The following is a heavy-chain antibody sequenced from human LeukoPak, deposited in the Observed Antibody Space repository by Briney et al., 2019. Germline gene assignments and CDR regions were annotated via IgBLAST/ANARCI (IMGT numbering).Heavy chain of an antibody. CDR3: ARLASSGSISP. Sequence: GGSLKISCKASGYRFTNYWIGWVRQMPGKGLEWMGIVYPGDSDTRYGPSIQGQVTISADKSNSTAYLQWSSLKASDTAMYFCARLASSGSISPWGQGTLVTVSS. CDR1: GYRFTNYW. D-gene: IGHD3-22*01. CDR2: VYPGDSDT. V-gene: IGHV5-51*01. J-gene: IGHJ5*02.